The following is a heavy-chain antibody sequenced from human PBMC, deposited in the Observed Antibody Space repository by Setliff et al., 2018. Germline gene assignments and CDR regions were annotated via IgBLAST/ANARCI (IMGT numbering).Heavy chain of an antibody. CDR2: IYHSGST. D-gene: IGHD3-22*01. Sequence: PSETLSLTCAVSGYSISSGYYWGWIRQPPGKGLEWIGSIYHSGSTYYNPSLKSRVTISVDTSKNQFPLKLSSVTAADTAVYYCARQPEGGYYDSSGYYGMAPYYFDYWGQGTLVTVSS. V-gene: IGHV4-38-2*01. CDR3: ARQPEGGYYDSSGYYGMAPYYFDY. J-gene: IGHJ4*02. CDR1: GYSISSGYY.